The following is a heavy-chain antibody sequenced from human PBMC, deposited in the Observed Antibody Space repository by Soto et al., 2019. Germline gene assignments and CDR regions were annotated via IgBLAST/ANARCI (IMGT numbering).Heavy chain of an antibody. CDR3: TGDPVGGNWFDP. CDR1: GYTFTSYG. V-gene: IGHV1-18*01. D-gene: IGHD1-26*01. Sequence: QVQLLQSGVEVKKPGASVKVSCKASGYTFTSYGISWVRQAPGQGVEWMGWTNPYNGNTNYAQKLQGRVTMTTNTSTSTAYMELRSLRSDDTAVYYCTGDPVGGNWFDPWGQGTLVTVSS. J-gene: IGHJ5*02. CDR2: TNPYNGNT.